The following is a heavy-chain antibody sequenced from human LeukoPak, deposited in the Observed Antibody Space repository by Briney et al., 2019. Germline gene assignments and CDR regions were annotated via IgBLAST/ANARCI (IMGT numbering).Heavy chain of an antibody. J-gene: IGHJ4*02. CDR2: ISWNSGSI. D-gene: IGHD5-24*01. CDR3: ARLVGDGYNLFDY. CDR1: GFTFDDYA. V-gene: IGHV3-9*01. Sequence: GGSLRLSCAASGFTFDDYAMHWVRQAPGKGLEWVSGISWNSGSIGYADSVKGRFTTSRDNAKNSLYLQMNSLRAEDTALYYCARLVGDGYNLFDYWGQGTLVTVSS.